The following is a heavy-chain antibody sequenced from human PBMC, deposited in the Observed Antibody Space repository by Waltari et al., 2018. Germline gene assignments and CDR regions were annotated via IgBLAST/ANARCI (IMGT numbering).Heavy chain of an antibody. V-gene: IGHV1-8*01. CDR1: GYTFTSYD. D-gene: IGHD3-10*01. Sequence: QVQLVQSGAEVKKPGASVKVSCKASGYTFTSYDINWVRQATGQGLEWMGWMNPNSGNTGYAQKFQGRVTMTRNTSISTAYMELSSLRSEDTAVYYCARGTYYYGSGSYYQFDYWGQGTLVTVSS. CDR3: ARGTYYYGSGSYYQFDY. J-gene: IGHJ4*02. CDR2: MNPNSGNT.